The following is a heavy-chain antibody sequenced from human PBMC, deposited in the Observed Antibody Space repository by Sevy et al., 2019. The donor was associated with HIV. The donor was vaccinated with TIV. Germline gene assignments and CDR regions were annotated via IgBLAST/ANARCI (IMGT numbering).Heavy chain of an antibody. CDR1: GFSFSNSA. CDR2: ISSDVVST. Sequence: GGSLRLSCSGSGFSFSNSAMNWVRQTPGKGLKYVSAISSDVVSTYYTDSVRGRFTISRDNSKNTLYLQMSSLRVEDTAVYYCVKDPDYNLWRGDYGMDVWGQGTTVTVSS. D-gene: IGHD3-3*01. J-gene: IGHJ6*02. V-gene: IGHV3-64D*06. CDR3: VKDPDYNLWRGDYGMDV.